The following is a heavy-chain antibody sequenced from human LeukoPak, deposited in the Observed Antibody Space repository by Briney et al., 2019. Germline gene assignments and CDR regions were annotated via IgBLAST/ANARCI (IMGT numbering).Heavy chain of an antibody. D-gene: IGHD3-22*01. CDR3: AKATYYYDSSGYYLSPVFDY. CDR1: GFTLSSYA. Sequence: SGGSLRLSCAASGFTLSSYAMSWVRQAPGKGLEWVSAISGSGGSTYYADSVKGRFTISRDNSKNTLYLQMNSLRAEDTAVYYCAKATYYYDSSGYYLSPVFDYWGQGTLVTVSS. J-gene: IGHJ4*02. V-gene: IGHV3-23*01. CDR2: ISGSGGST.